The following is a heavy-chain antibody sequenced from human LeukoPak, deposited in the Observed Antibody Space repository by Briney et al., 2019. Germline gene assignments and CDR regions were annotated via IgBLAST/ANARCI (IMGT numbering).Heavy chain of an antibody. Sequence: GGSLRLSCVASGFKFSTYWMSWVRQAPGKGLEWVANIKQDGSDKYYVDSVKGRFTISRDSTKNSLYLQMNSLRAEDTAVYYCASYILTGYYNGHDAFDIWGQGTMVIVSS. CDR1: GFKFSTYW. D-gene: IGHD3-9*01. CDR2: IKQDGSDK. V-gene: IGHV3-7*01. J-gene: IGHJ3*02. CDR3: ASYILTGYYNGHDAFDI.